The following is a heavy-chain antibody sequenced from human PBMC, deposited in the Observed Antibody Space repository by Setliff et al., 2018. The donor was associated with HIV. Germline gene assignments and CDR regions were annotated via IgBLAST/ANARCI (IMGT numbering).Heavy chain of an antibody. CDR2: IIPISGTA. CDR3: ARDRAVVVAATLDGWFDP. D-gene: IGHD2-15*01. CDR1: GGTFSNYG. J-gene: IGHJ5*02. V-gene: IGHV1-69*05. Sequence: ASVKVSCKASGGTFSNYGMSWVRQAPGQGLEWMGGIIPISGTANYAQKFQGRVTITTDESTSTAYMELSSLRSEDTAVYYCARDRAVVVAATLDGWFDPWGQGTLVTVSS.